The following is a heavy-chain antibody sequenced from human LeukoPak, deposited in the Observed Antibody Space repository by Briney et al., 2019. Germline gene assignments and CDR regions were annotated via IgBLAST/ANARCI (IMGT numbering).Heavy chain of an antibody. CDR1: GFTFSDYD. J-gene: IGHJ3*02. CDR3: YSSSWYDAFDI. D-gene: IGHD6-13*01. Sequence: PGGSLRLSCAASGFTFSDYDMSWIRQAPGKGLEWVSYISSSGSTIYYADSVKGRFTISRDNAKNSLCLQMNSLRAEDTAVYYCYSSSWYDAFDIWGQGTMVTVSS. CDR2: ISSSGSTI. V-gene: IGHV3-11*01.